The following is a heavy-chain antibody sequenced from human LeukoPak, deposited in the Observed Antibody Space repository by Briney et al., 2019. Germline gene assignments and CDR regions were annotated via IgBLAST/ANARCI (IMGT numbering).Heavy chain of an antibody. D-gene: IGHD3-22*01. V-gene: IGHV4-39*07. Sequence: SETLSLTCTVSGDFISGSSYYWGWIRQPPGKGLEWIGSIYYSGTTYYNPSLKSRVTISVDTSKNQFSLRLSSVTAADTAVYYCARDTYYYDSSGYSPLAYWGQGTLVTVSS. CDR2: IYYSGTT. CDR3: ARDTYYYDSSGYSPLAY. CDR1: GDFISGSSYY. J-gene: IGHJ4*02.